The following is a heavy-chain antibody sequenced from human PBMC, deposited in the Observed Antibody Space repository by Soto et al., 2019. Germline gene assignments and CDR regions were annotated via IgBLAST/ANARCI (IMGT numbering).Heavy chain of an antibody. D-gene: IGHD3-16*01. V-gene: IGHV1-2*02. J-gene: IGHJ4*02. CDR3: ARDQRSYGEPPFDY. CDR1: GFIFTGYY. Sequence: GASVKVSCKASGFIFTGYYIHWVRQAPGQGLEWMGWIKSNDGDPKYAQKFQDRVTMTRDTSMNTVYMELSRLRSDDTAVYYCARDQRSYGEPPFDYWGQGTLVTVSS. CDR2: IKSNDGDP.